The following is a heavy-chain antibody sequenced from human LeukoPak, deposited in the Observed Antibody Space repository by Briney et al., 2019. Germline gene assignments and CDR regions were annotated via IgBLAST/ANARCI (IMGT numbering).Heavy chain of an antibody. CDR1: GFTFSNAW. J-gene: IGHJ4*02. CDR2: IYRKSDGGTT. Sequence: GGSLRLSCAASGFTFSNAWMNWVRQAPGKGLEWVGRIYRKSDGGTTEHAAPVKGRFTISRDDSKNSFYLQMNSLKSEDTAVPYCARGSNSYDSSDFDHWGQGTLVTVSS. CDR3: ARGSNSYDSSDFDH. V-gene: IGHV3-15*01. D-gene: IGHD3-22*01.